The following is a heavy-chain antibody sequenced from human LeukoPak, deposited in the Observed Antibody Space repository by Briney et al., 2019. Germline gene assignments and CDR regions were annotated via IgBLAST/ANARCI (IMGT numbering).Heavy chain of an antibody. Sequence: PSETLSLTCAVYGGSFSGYYWSWIRQHPGKGLEWIGYIYYSGSTYYNPSLKSRVTISVDTSKNQLSLKLSSVTAADTAVYYCARADYGGNEGDGYFDYWGQGTLVTVSS. CDR2: IYYSGST. CDR1: GGSFSGYY. CDR3: ARADYGGNEGDGYFDY. D-gene: IGHD4-23*01. J-gene: IGHJ4*02. V-gene: IGHV4-31*11.